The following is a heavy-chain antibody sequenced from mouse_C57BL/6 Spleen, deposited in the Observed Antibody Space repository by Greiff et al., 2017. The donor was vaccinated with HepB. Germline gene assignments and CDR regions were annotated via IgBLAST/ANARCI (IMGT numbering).Heavy chain of an antibody. D-gene: IGHD3-3*01. CDR1: GYTFTSYW. Sequence: QVQLQQPGAELVKPGASVKLSCKASGYTFTSYWMQWVKQRPGQGLEWIGEIDPSDSYTNYNQKFKGKATLTVDTSSSTAYMQLSSLTSEDSAVYYCARRRLGSGYAMDYWGQGTSVTVSS. CDR2: IDPSDSYT. V-gene: IGHV1-50*01. J-gene: IGHJ4*01. CDR3: ARRRLGSGYAMDY.